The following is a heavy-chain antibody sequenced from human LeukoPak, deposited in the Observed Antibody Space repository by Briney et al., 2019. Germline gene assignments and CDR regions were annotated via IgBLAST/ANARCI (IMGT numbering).Heavy chain of an antibody. D-gene: IGHD3-3*01. CDR2: FSGSGGST. CDR3: ARRDSDYDFWSGYYWFDY. J-gene: IGHJ4*02. Sequence: GGSLRLSCAASGFSFSSYAMSWVRQAPGKGLEWVSSFSGSGGSTYYADSVKGRFTISRDNAKNSLYLQMNSLRAEDTAVYYCARRDSDYDFWSGYYWFDYWGQGTLVTVSS. CDR1: GFSFSSYA. V-gene: IGHV3-23*01.